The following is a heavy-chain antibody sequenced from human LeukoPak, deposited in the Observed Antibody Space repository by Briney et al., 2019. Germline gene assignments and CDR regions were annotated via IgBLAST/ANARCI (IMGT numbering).Heavy chain of an antibody. J-gene: IGHJ4*02. D-gene: IGHD5-18*01. Sequence: AASVKVSFKSSGGTFSSYAISLVQQSPGHLLKWLEGIIPIFGTANYAQKFQGRVTSTTDESTSTAYMELSSLRSEDTAVYYCAIQDTAMVSGFDYWGQGTLVNVSS. CDR2: IIPIFGTA. V-gene: IGHV1-69*05. CDR1: GGTFSSYA. CDR3: AIQDTAMVSGFDY.